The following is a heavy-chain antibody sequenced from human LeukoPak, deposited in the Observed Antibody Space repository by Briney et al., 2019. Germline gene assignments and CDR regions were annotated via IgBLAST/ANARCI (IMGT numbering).Heavy chain of an antibody. CDR2: IDSDGSTT. CDR3: ARDGSRNYYDSSADY. J-gene: IGHJ4*02. D-gene: IGHD3-22*01. CDR1: GFTFSSYW. Sequence: GALRLSCAASGFTFSSYWMHWVRQAPGKGLVWVSRIDSDGSTTGSADSVKGRFTISRDNAKNTLYLQMNSLRAEDTAVYYCARDGSRNYYDSSADYWDQGTLVTVSS. V-gene: IGHV3-74*01.